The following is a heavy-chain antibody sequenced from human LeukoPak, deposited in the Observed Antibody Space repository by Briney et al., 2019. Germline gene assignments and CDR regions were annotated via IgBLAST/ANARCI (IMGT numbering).Heavy chain of an antibody. Sequence: ASVKVSCKASEYTFTGYYMHWVRQAPGQGLEWMGWINPNSGATDYAQNFQGRVTLTRDTSISTAYMELSRLRSDDTAVYYCARTSHESVLYWSDPWGQGTLVNVSS. CDR2: INPNSGAT. D-gene: IGHD3-16*01. V-gene: IGHV1-2*02. J-gene: IGHJ5*02. CDR1: EYTFTGYY. CDR3: ARTSHESVLYWSDP.